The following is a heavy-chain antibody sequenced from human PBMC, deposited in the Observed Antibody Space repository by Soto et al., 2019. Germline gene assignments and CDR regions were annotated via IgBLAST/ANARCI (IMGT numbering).Heavy chain of an antibody. J-gene: IGHJ6*03. CDR2: TYYRSRWYN. CDR1: GDSVSGSSAA. CDR3: AGTTSYQWYYMDV. D-gene: IGHD1-7*01. Sequence: SQTLSLTCAISGDSVSGSSAAWNWVRQSPSRGLEWLGRTYYRSRWYNDYAVPVRSRITVNADTSKNQFSLQLTSVTPEDTAVYYCAGTTSYQWYYMDVWGKGTTVTVSS. V-gene: IGHV6-1*01.